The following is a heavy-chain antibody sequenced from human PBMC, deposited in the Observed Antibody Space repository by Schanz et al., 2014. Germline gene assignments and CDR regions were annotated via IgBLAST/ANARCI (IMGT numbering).Heavy chain of an antibody. CDR1: GFTFSNYA. CDR2: ISGTGSTP. Sequence: EVQLVESGGDLVQPGGSLSLSCAASGFTFSNYAMSWVRQAPGKGLDWVSIISGTGSTPYYADSVKGRYTISRDNSKNTLYLQMNSLRADDTAIYYCAKGRTVWSGSDRKYYFDSWGQGTLVTVSS. CDR3: AKGRTVWSGSDRKYYFDS. J-gene: IGHJ4*02. V-gene: IGHV3-23*04. D-gene: IGHD1-26*01.